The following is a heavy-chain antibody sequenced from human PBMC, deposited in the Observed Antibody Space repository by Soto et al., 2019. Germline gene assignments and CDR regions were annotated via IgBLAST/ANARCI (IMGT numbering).Heavy chain of an antibody. CDR1: GGSISSSSYY. CDR2: IYYSGST. Sequence: SETLSLTCTVSGGSISSSSYYWGWIRQPPGKGLEWIGSIYYSGSTYYNPSLKSRVTISVDTSKNQFSLKLSSVTAADTAVYYCARGVTMVRGVIIPWFDPWGQGTLVTVSS. CDR3: ARGVTMVRGVIIPWFDP. J-gene: IGHJ5*02. D-gene: IGHD3-10*01. V-gene: IGHV4-39*01.